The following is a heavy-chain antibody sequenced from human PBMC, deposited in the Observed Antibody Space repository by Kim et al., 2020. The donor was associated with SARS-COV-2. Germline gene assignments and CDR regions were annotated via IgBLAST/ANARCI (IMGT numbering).Heavy chain of an antibody. D-gene: IGHD3-3*01. V-gene: IGHV3-30-3*01. Sequence: GGSLRLSCAASGFTFSSYAMHWVRQAPGKGLEWVAVISYDGSNKYYADSVKGRFTISRDNSKNTLYLQMNSLRAEDTAVYYCARDVISITIFGVQEVWGQGTTVTVSS. CDR1: GFTFSSYA. J-gene: IGHJ6*02. CDR2: ISYDGSNK. CDR3: ARDVISITIFGVQEV.